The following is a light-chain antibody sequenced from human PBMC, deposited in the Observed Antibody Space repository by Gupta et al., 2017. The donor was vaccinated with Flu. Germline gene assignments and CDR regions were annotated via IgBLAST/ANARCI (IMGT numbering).Light chain of an antibody. J-gene: IGLJ2*01. CDR3: CSYAGSYTWV. CDR1: SSDVGAYKY. Sequence: HSALTQPRSVSGSPGQSVTISCPGTSSDVGAYKYVSWYQQHPGQAPKLIIYDVTKRPSGVPDRFSGSKSGNTASLTISGLQADDESEYYCCSYAGSYTWVFGGGTKMTVL. V-gene: IGLV2-11*01. CDR2: DVT.